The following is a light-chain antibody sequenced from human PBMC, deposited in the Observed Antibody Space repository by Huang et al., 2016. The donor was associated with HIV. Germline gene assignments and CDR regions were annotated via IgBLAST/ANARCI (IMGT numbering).Light chain of an antibody. J-gene: IGKJ2*01. V-gene: IGKV3-15*01. CDR2: SAS. Sequence: EIMLTQSPATLSVSPGERATLSCRASQSISTTLAWYQQKPGLAPRLLIYSASTRATGMPARFSGSGSGTEFTLTISSLQSEDFAVYYCQQGETFGQGTKLEIK. CDR1: QSISTT. CDR3: QQGET.